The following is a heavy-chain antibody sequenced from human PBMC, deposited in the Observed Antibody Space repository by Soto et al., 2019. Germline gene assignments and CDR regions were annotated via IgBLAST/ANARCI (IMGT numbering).Heavy chain of an antibody. D-gene: IGHD5-18*01. J-gene: IGHJ4*02. CDR1: GFTFSSRFA. V-gene: IGHV3-23*01. CDR3: AKGSTDTSMEHYLDY. Sequence: EVQLLESGGGLLQPGGSPRLSCAASGFTFSSRFAINWVRQAPGKGLEWVSAISSGGGNTYYAGSVKGRFTISRDNSKNTVYLQMNSLRAEDTAVYYCAKGSTDTSMEHYLDYWGQGTLVTVSS. CDR2: ISSGGGNT.